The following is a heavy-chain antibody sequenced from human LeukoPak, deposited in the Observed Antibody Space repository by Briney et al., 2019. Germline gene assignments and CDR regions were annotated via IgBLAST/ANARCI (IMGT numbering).Heavy chain of an antibody. CDR1: GGSISSSIYY. Sequence: PSETLSLTCTVSGGSISSSIYYWGWIRQPPGKGLEWIGSIYYSGSTYYNPSLKSRVTISVDTSKNQFSLKLSSVTAADTAVYYCASRAYYYDSSGYGPFDYWGQGTLVTVSS. D-gene: IGHD3-22*01. J-gene: IGHJ4*02. CDR3: ASRAYYYDSSGYGPFDY. V-gene: IGHV4-39*01. CDR2: IYYSGST.